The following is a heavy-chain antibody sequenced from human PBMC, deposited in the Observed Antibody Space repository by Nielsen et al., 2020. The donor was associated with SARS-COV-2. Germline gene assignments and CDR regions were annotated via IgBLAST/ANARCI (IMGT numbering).Heavy chain of an antibody. CDR2: INPSGGST. V-gene: IGHV1-46*01. Sequence: ASVKVSCKASGYTFTTNYIHWVRQAPRQGLEWMGIINPSGGSTSYAQKFQGRVTMTRDTSMSTVYMELSSLRSEDTAVYYCAREHFVGGLGIVVVISTILDYWGQGTLVTVSS. CDR3: AREHFVGGLGIVVVISTILDY. CDR1: GYTFTTNY. J-gene: IGHJ4*02. D-gene: IGHD3-22*01.